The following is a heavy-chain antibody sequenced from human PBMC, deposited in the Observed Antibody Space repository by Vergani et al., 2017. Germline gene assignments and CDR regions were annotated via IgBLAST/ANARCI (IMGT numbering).Heavy chain of an antibody. D-gene: IGHD6-13*01. J-gene: IGHJ4*02. CDR2: ISGSGGST. Sequence: EVQMLESGGGLVQPGGSLRLSCAASGFTFSRYAMSWVGPAPGKGREWVSAISGSGGSTYYADPVKGRCTISRDNSKNTLYLQMNSLRAEDTSVYYCAKFGSSWGGYWGQGTLVTVSS. V-gene: IGHV3-23*01. CDR3: AKFGSSWGGY. CDR1: GFTFSRYA.